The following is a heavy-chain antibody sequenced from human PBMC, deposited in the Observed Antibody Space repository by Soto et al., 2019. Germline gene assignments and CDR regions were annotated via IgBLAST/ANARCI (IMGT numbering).Heavy chain of an antibody. V-gene: IGHV5-10-1*01. J-gene: IGHJ6*02. CDR2: IDPSDSYT. CDR1: GYSFTSYW. Sequence: GESLKISCKGSGYSFTSYWISWVRQMPGKGLEWMGRIDPSDSYTNYSPSFQGHVTISADKSISTAYLQWSSLRASDTAMYYCARGSSSHNYYYYYYGMDVWGQGTTVTVSS. CDR3: ARGSSSHNYYYYYYGMDV. D-gene: IGHD6-6*01.